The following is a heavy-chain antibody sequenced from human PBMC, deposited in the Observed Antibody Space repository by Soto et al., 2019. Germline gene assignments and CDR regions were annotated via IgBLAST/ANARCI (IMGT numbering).Heavy chain of an antibody. Sequence: GESLKISCKASGYSFTNYWIGWVRQMPGKGLEWMGIIYPYDSDTRYSPSFQGQVTFSADKSINTAYLQWSSLKASDTATYYCVRAIETGYSSSYNYWGQGTLVTDSS. CDR3: VRAIETGYSSSYNY. CDR1: GYSFTNYW. CDR2: IYPYDSDT. J-gene: IGHJ4*02. V-gene: IGHV5-51*01. D-gene: IGHD6-13*01.